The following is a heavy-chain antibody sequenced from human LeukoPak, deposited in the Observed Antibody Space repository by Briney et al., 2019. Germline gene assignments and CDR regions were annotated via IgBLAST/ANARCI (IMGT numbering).Heavy chain of an antibody. CDR2: IWYDGSNK. V-gene: IGHV3-33*01. J-gene: IGHJ4*02. Sequence: PGGSLRLSCAASGFTFSSYGMHWVRQAPGKGLEWVAVIWYDGSNKYYADSVKGRFTISRDNSKNTLYLQMNSLRAEDTAVYYCATTFPYCSSGTCALGGQGTLVTVSS. D-gene: IGHD2-15*01. CDR3: ATTFPYCSSGTCAL. CDR1: GFTFSSYG.